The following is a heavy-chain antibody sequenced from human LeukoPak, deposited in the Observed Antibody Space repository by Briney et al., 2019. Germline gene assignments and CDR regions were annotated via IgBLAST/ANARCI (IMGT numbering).Heavy chain of an antibody. CDR2: TRGSGSGMGSGS. V-gene: IGHV3-21*05. J-gene: IGHJ4*02. D-gene: IGHD7-27*01. Sequence: PGGSLRLSCAASGFAFSDYSMNWVRQAPGKGLEWIANTRGSGSGMGSGSYYAGAVQGRFTISRDSAKNSLYLQMNSLRAEDTAFYYCARDDNWGFDYWGQGALVTVSS. CDR3: ARDDNWGFDY. CDR1: GFAFSDYS.